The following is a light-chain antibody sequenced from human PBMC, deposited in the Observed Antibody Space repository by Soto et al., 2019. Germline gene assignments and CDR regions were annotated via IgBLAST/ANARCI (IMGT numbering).Light chain of an antibody. V-gene: IGKV1-16*01. Sequence: DIQMTQSPSSLSASVGDKVTITCRARQGVEKYLAWFQQKPGKATKSLIYGASSLQSGVPSRFSGSGSGTDFTFTSSSLQAEDCATYYCQQYYGYPHTFGQGTKVEIK. CDR2: GAS. J-gene: IGKJ1*01. CDR1: QGVEKY. CDR3: QQYYGYPHT.